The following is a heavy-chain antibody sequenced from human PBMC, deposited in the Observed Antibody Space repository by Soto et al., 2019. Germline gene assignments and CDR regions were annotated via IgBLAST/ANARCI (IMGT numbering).Heavy chain of an antibody. V-gene: IGHV3-21*01. Sequence: GGSLRLSCAASGFTFSSYSMNWVRQAPGKGLEWVSSISSSSSYIYYADSVKGRFTISRDNAKNSLYLQMNSLRAEDTAVYYCATEPPGAKSGYSYGGGPKTTDYWGQGTLVTVSS. CDR2: ISSSSSYI. CDR3: ATEPPGAKSGYSYGGGPKTTDY. J-gene: IGHJ4*02. CDR1: GFTFSSYS. D-gene: IGHD5-18*01.